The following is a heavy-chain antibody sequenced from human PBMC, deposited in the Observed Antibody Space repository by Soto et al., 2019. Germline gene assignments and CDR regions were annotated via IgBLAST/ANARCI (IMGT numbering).Heavy chain of an antibody. CDR1: GFTFSSYG. D-gene: IGHD3-10*01. V-gene: IGHV3-33*01. CDR3: ARDYGSGSYIPWFDP. Sequence: GGSLSLSCAASGFTFSSYGMHWVRXXPGKGLEWVAVIWYDGSNKYYADSVKGRFTISRDNSKNTLYLQMNSLRAEDTAVYYCARDYGSGSYIPWFDPWGQGTLVTVSS. J-gene: IGHJ5*02. CDR2: IWYDGSNK.